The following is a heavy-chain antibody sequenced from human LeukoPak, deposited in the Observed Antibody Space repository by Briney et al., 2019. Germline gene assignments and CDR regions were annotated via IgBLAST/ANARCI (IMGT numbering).Heavy chain of an antibody. CDR1: GCTFTSYG. CDR3: AKDRPRCSTTTCYSYFDY. J-gene: IGHJ4*02. Sequence: GGSLRLSCAASGCTFTSYGIHWVRQAPGKGLEWVAFIRYDGSNENYADSVKGRFTTSRDDSKNMVSLQMNSLKAEDTAVYYCAKDRPRCSTTTCYSYFDYWGQGTLVTVSS. D-gene: IGHD2-2*01. V-gene: IGHV3-30*02. CDR2: IRYDGSNE.